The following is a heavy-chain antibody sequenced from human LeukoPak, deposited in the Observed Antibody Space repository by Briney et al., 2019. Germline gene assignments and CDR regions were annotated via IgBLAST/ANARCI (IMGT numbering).Heavy chain of an antibody. CDR3: ARDQVQFLEWLPSYYYYGMDV. CDR2: IHYSGST. J-gene: IGHJ6*02. Sequence: PSETLSLTCTVSGGSISSSNYYWGWIRQPPGKGLEWIGSIHYSGSTYYNPSLKSRVTISVDTSKNQFPLKLSSVTAADTAVYYCARDQVQFLEWLPSYYYYGMDVWGQGITVTVSS. V-gene: IGHV4-39*06. D-gene: IGHD3-3*01. CDR1: GGSISSSNYY.